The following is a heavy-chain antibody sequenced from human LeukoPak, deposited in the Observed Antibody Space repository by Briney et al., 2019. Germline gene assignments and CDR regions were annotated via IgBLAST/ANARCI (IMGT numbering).Heavy chain of an antibody. Sequence: SVKISCKASGGTFSSYAISWVRQAPGQGLEWMGGIIPIFGTANYAQKFQGRVTITADESTSTAYIELSSLRSEDTAVYYCAREYYYGSGSYYNARTNYYYGMDVWGQGTTVTVSS. CDR3: AREYYYGSGSYYNARTNYYYGMDV. J-gene: IGHJ6*02. V-gene: IGHV1-69*01. CDR2: IIPIFGTA. D-gene: IGHD3-10*01. CDR1: GGTFSSYA.